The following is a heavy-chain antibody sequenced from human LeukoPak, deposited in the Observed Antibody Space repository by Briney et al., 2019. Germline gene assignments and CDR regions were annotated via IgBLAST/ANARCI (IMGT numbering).Heavy chain of an antibody. J-gene: IGHJ6*02. Sequence: HAGGSLRLSCVVSGFTFSHYWMNWVRQAPGKGLEYVAYINPDGSEKNCVDSVKGRFSISRDNAQNTLFLQMNSLRAEDTAVYYCARDGLLGEDRYYYYGMDVWGQGTTVTVSS. CDR1: GFTFSHYW. D-gene: IGHD2-15*01. V-gene: IGHV3-7*01. CDR3: ARDGLLGEDRYYYYGMDV. CDR2: INPDGSEK.